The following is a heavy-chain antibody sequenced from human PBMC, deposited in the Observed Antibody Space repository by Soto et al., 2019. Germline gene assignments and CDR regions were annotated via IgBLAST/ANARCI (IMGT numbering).Heavy chain of an antibody. CDR1: GFTFSSYS. V-gene: IGHV3-48*02. CDR3: AREEYYYDSSGYYRLYYYYGMDV. CDR2: ISSSSSTI. D-gene: IGHD3-22*01. J-gene: IGHJ6*02. Sequence: GGSLRLSCAASGFTFSSYSMNWVRQAPGKGLEWVSYISSSSSTIYYAGSVKGRFTISRDNAKNSLYLQMNSLRDEDTAVYYCAREEYYYDSSGYYRLYYYYGMDVWGQGTTVTVSS.